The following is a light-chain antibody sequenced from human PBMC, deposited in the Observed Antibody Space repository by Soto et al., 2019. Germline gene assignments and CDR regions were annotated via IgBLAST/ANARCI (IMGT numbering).Light chain of an antibody. CDR3: QQYGTSPFT. Sequence: EIGLTQSPGTLSLSPGERATLSCRASRGVSSNFLAWYQQKPGQAPRLLMYAISTRATGVPDRFSGSGSGADFTLTIRRLEPEDFGVYICQQYGTSPFTFGPGTKVDI. J-gene: IGKJ3*01. CDR1: RGVSSNF. V-gene: IGKV3-20*01. CDR2: AIS.